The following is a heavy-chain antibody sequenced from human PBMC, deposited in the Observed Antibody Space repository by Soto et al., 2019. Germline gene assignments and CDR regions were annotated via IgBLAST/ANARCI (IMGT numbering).Heavy chain of an antibody. CDR3: ARDRYCSGGSCYSGSYYYYGMDV. D-gene: IGHD2-15*01. Sequence: ASVKVSCKASGYTFTSYGISWVRQAPGQGLEWMGWISAYNGNTNYAQKLQGRVTMTTDTSTSTAYTELRSLRSDDTAVYYCARDRYCSGGSCYSGSYYYYGMDVWGQGTTVTVSS. CDR1: GYTFTSYG. V-gene: IGHV1-18*04. CDR2: ISAYNGNT. J-gene: IGHJ6*02.